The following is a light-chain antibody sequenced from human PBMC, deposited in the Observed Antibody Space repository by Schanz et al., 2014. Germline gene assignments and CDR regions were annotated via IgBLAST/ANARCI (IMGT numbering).Light chain of an antibody. J-gene: IGLJ3*02. CDR2: DVT. V-gene: IGLV2-11*01. Sequence: QSALTQPRSVSGSPGQSVTISCTGTSSDVGTNNYVSWYQQHPGKAPKLMIYDVTKRPSGVPDRFSGSKSGNTAALTISGLQAEEEADYYCSSYTTSNTLVFGGGTKLTVL. CDR3: SSYTTSNTLV. CDR1: SSDVGTNNY.